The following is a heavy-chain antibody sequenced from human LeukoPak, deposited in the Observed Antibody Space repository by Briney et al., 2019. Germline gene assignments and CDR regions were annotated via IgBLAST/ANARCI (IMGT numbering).Heavy chain of an antibody. CDR1: GGSVSSGSYY. CDR3: ARGSTYYYSSGSYYYYYGMDV. CDR2: IYYSGST. V-gene: IGHV4-61*01. J-gene: IGHJ6*04. Sequence: SETLSLTCTVSGGSVSSGSYYWSWIRQPPGKGLEWIGYIYYSGSTNYNPSLKSRVTISVDTSKNQFSLKLSSVTAADTAAYYCARGSTYYYSSGSYYYYYGMDVWGKGTTVTVSS. D-gene: IGHD3-10*01.